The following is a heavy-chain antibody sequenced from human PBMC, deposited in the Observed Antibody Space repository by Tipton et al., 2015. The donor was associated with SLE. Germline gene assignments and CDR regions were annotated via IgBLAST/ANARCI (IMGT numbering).Heavy chain of an antibody. D-gene: IGHD2-8*01. Sequence: TLSLTCAVYGGSFSDYSWSWIRQPPGKGLEWIGEINHSGSTNYNPSLKSRVTISIDTWKNQFSLRQSSVTAADTAVYYCARDCTTGVCYTTSFDYWGQGTLVTVSP. CDR3: ARDCTTGVCYTTSFDY. CDR2: INHSGST. V-gene: IGHV4-34*01. CDR1: GGSFSDYS. J-gene: IGHJ4*02.